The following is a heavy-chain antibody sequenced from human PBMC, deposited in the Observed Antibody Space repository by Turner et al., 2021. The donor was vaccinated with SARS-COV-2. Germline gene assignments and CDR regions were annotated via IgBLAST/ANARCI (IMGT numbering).Heavy chain of an antibody. J-gene: IGHJ4*02. CDR3: ARSGWSLWYFDY. CDR1: GGSFSGYY. V-gene: IGHV4-34*01. CDR2: INHGEST. Sequence: QVQLQQWCAELLKPSETLSLTCAVYGGSFSGYYWSWIRQPPGKGLEWIGEINHGESTNYNPSLKSRVTISVDTSKNQFSLKLSSVTAADTAVYYCARSGWSLWYFDYWGQGTLVTVSS. D-gene: IGHD6-19*01.